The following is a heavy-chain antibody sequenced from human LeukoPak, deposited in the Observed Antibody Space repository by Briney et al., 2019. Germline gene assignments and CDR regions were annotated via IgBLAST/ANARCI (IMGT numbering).Heavy chain of an antibody. CDR1: GGSISSYY. V-gene: IGHV4-59*08. CDR3: ARRVITSAAGVPDTWLDP. CDR2: VFHSGST. D-gene: IGHD1-1*01. Sequence: PSETLSLTCTVSGGSISSYYWSWIRQPPGKGLEWIGYVFHSGSTNYNPSLKSRVTISIDTSKNQFSLNLSSVTAADTAVYYCARRVITSAAGVPDTWLDPWGQGILVTVSS. J-gene: IGHJ5*02.